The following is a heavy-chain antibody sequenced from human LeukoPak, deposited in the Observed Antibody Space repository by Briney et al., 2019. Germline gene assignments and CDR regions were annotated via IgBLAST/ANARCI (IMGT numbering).Heavy chain of an antibody. CDR3: AKDMTVAGTGLDY. CDR1: GFTFDDYA. Sequence: GGSLRLSCAASGFTFDDYAMHWVRQAPGKGLEWVSGISWNSGSIGYADSVKGRFTISRDNAKNSLYLQMNSLRAEDTALYYCAKDMTVAGTGLDYWGQGTLVTVSS. J-gene: IGHJ4*02. CDR2: ISWNSGSI. V-gene: IGHV3-9*01. D-gene: IGHD6-19*01.